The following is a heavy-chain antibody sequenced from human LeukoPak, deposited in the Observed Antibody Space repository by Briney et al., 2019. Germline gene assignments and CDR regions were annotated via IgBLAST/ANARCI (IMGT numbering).Heavy chain of an antibody. D-gene: IGHD3-16*01. CDR1: GFTFSSYG. V-gene: IGHV3-30*18. Sequence: GRSLRLSCAASGFTFSSYGRHWVRQAPGKGLEWVAVISYDGTNQYYADSVKGRFTISRDNSKNTLYLQMNRLKAEDTAVYYCAKDKGGGYGNDAFDIWGRGTMVTVSS. CDR2: ISYDGTNQ. CDR3: AKDKGGGYGNDAFDI. J-gene: IGHJ3*02.